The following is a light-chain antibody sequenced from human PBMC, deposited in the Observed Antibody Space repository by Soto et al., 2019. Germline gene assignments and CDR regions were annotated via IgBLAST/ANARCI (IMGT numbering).Light chain of an antibody. CDR1: SSDVGGYNH. V-gene: IGLV2-14*01. J-gene: IGLJ2*01. CDR2: AVS. CDR3: SSYTSLSTVV. Sequence: QSVLTQPASVSGSPGQSITISCTGTSSDVGGYNHVSWYQHSPGKAPKLILFAVSDRPSGVSHRFSGSKSGNTASLTISGLQAEDEADYYCSSYTSLSTVVFGGGTKLTVL.